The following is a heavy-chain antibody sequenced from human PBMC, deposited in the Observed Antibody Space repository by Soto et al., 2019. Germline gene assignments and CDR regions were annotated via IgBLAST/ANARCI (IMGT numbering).Heavy chain of an antibody. CDR2: ISAYNGNT. CDR1: GYTFTSYG. Sequence: GASVKVSCKASGYTFTSYGISWVRQAPGQGLEWMGWISAYNGNTNYAQKLQGRVTMTTDTSTSTAYMELRSLRSDDTAVYYCARDMNIVVATTQGSWFDPWGQGTLVTVSS. CDR3: ARDMNIVVATTQGSWFDP. D-gene: IGHD2-21*02. J-gene: IGHJ5*02. V-gene: IGHV1-18*04.